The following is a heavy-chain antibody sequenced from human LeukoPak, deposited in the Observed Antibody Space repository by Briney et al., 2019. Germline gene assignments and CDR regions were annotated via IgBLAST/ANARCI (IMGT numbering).Heavy chain of an antibody. V-gene: IGHV3-23*01. CDR2: ISGSGGST. CDR1: GFTFSSYA. J-gene: IGHJ4*02. D-gene: IGHD3-10*01. Sequence: GGSLRLSCAASGFTFSSYAMSWVRQAPGKGLEWVSAISGSGGSTYYADSVKGRFTISRDNSKNTLYLQMNSLRAEDTAVYYCAEWLGGWFLSSMYYFDYWGQGTLVTVSS. CDR3: AEWLGGWFLSSMYYFDY.